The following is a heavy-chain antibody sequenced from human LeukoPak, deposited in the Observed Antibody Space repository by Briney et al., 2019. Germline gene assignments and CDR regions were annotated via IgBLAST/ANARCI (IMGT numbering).Heavy chain of an antibody. CDR3: TRAQSGGSDY. V-gene: IGHV3-74*01. CDR2: INSDGSAT. CDR1: GFTFDDYA. D-gene: IGHD3-16*01. Sequence: PGRSLRLSCAASGFTFDDYAMHWVRQAPGKGLVWVSRINSDGSATSYADSVKGRFTVSRDNAKNTLYLQMNSLRAEDTAVYYCTRAQSGGSDYWGQGTLVTVSS. J-gene: IGHJ4*02.